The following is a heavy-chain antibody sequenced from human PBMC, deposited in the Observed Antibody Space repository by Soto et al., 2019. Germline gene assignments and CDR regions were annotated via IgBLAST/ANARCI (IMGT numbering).Heavy chain of an antibody. CDR2: ISYDGSNK. J-gene: IGHJ4*02. CDR1: GFTFSSYG. V-gene: IGHV3-30*18. D-gene: IGHD6-13*01. CDR3: AKDRKGIATLSGY. Sequence: VQLVESGGGVVQPGRSLRLSCAASGFTFSSYGMHWVRQAPGKGLEWVAVISYDGSNKYYADSVKGRFTISRDNSKNTLYLQMNSLRAEDTAVYYCAKDRKGIATLSGYWGQGTLVTVSS.